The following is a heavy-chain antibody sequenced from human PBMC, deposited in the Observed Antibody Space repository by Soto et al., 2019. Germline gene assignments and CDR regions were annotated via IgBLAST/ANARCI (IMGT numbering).Heavy chain of an antibody. CDR3: AKDPLWGQWLEYGYLDQ. J-gene: IGHJ5*02. V-gene: IGHV3-23*01. CDR2: ISNTGLTT. D-gene: IGHD6-19*01. Sequence: PWGSLRLSCAASGLTFISYAIICCRHSPVRCLEWVAVISNTGLTTHYADSAKGRFTISRDNSKRTVYLQMNSLRVDDTAVYFCAKDPLWGQWLEYGYLDQWGQGNLVAVSS. CDR1: GLTFISYA.